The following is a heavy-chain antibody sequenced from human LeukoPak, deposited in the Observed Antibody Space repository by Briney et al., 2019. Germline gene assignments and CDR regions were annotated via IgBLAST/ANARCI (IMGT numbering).Heavy chain of an antibody. CDR2: IYPGDSDT. J-gene: IGHJ4*02. CDR1: GYTFTSYW. D-gene: IGHD3-9*01. CDR3: ARCTLTGYWVY. V-gene: IGHV5-51*01. Sequence: GESLKISCKGFGYTFTSYWIGWVRQIPGKGLEWMGIIYPGDSDTRYSPSFQGQVTISADKSISTAYLQWSSLKASDTAMYYCARCTLTGYWVYWGQGTLVTVSS.